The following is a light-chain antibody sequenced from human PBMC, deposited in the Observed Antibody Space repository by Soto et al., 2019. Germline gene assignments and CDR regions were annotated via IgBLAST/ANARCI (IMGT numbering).Light chain of an antibody. CDR1: SSNIGAGYD. CDR3: HSYDSSLSAWV. CDR2: GNN. Sequence: QAVVTQPPSVSGAPGQRVTISCTGSSSNIGAGYDVHWYHQLPGAAPKLVIYGNNNRPSGVPDRFSGSKSGTSASLAITGLQADDEADYYCHSYDSSLSAWVFGGGTKLTVL. J-gene: IGLJ3*02. V-gene: IGLV1-40*01.